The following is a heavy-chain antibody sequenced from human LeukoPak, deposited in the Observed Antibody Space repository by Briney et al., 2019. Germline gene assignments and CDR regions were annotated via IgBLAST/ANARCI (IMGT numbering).Heavy chain of an antibody. D-gene: IGHD4/OR15-4a*01. V-gene: IGHV3-7*01. CDR2: IKEDGGEA. CDR1: GFVFSNYW. J-gene: IGHJ4*02. Sequence: GGSLRLSCVASGFVFSNYWMGWVRQAPGKGLEWVANIKEDGGEAYYVDSVKGRFTISRDNAKNSLDLQMNSLRDEDTAVYYRPRRKEVQTTFDYWGQGTLVTVSS. CDR3: PRRKEVQTTFDY.